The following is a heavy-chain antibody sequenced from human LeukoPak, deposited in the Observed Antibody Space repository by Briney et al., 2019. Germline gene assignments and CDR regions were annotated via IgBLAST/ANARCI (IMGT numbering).Heavy chain of an antibody. CDR1: GYTFTRYY. CDR2: INPNIGGT. D-gene: IGHD3-22*01. CDR3: ARVRVGGIIVETGDAFEI. Sequence: ASVKVSCKASGYTFTRYYMHWVRQAPGQGLEWMGWINPNIGGTNYAQKLQGRVTMTRDTSISTAYMELSRLRSDDTAVYYAARVRVGGIIVETGDAFEIWGQGTMVTVSS. J-gene: IGHJ3*02. V-gene: IGHV1-2*02.